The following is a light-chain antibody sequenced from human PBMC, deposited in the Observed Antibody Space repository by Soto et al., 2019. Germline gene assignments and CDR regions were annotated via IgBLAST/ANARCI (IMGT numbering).Light chain of an antibody. Sequence: IRMTQSPSSFSASTGDRVTITCRASQTISDYLHWYQQKPGKAPTLLIYGSSSLQTGVPPRFSGSGSGTEFTLTISSLQPEDFGTYYCQQTYDSLDSFGGGTQVDIK. J-gene: IGKJ4*01. CDR2: GSS. CDR3: QQTYDSLDS. V-gene: IGKV1-39*01. CDR1: QTISDY.